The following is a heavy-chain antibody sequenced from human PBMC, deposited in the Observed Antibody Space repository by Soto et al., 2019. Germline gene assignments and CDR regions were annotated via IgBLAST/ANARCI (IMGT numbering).Heavy chain of an antibody. D-gene: IGHD3-10*01. CDR2: IWYDGSNK. CDR1: GSTFSSYG. Sequence: PGGSLRLSCAASGSTFSSYGMHWVRQAPGKGLEWVAVIWYDGSNKYYADSVKGRFTISRDNSMNTLYLQMNSLRAEDTAVYYCARDPLRPGSSHFDYWGQGTLVTVSS. J-gene: IGHJ4*02. CDR3: ARDPLRPGSSHFDY. V-gene: IGHV3-33*01.